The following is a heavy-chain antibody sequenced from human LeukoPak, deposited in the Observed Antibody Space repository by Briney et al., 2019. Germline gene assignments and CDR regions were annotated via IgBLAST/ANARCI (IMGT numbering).Heavy chain of an antibody. CDR2: IPFDGGNK. CDR1: GFTFSSYA. V-gene: IGHV3-30*02. CDR3: AKTLPGPFDY. J-gene: IGHJ4*02. Sequence: GGSLRLSCAASGFTFSSYAMHWVRQAPGKGLEWVAFIPFDGGNKYYADSVKGRFTISRDNFKNTLYLQMTSPRAEDTAMYYCAKTLPGPFDYWGQGTLVTVSS. D-gene: IGHD3-16*01.